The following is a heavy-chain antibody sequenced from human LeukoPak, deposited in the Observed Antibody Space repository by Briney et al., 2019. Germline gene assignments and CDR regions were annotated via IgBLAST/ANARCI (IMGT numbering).Heavy chain of an antibody. J-gene: IGHJ4*02. CDR1: GGSISSHY. V-gene: IGHV4-59*08. D-gene: IGHD1-26*01. Sequence: SETLSLTCTVSGGSISSHYWSWIRQPPGKGLEWLGYIYYTGSTNYNPSFKSRVTISLDTSKTQFSLKLTSVTAADTAVYYCARQSGCGSYYYFDYWGQGTLVTVSS. CDR2: IYYTGST. CDR3: ARQSGCGSYYYFDY.